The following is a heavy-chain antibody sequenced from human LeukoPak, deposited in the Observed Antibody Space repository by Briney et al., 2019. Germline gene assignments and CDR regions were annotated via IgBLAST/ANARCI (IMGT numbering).Heavy chain of an antibody. V-gene: IGHV3-30*03. Sequence: GGSLRLSCAASGFTFSTYGMSWVRQAPGKGLEWVAVISYDGSNKYYADSVKGRFTISRDNSKNTLYLQMNSLRAEDTAVYYCARDGSGSLKYYFDYWGQGTLVTVSS. D-gene: IGHD1-26*01. CDR3: ARDGSGSLKYYFDY. CDR1: GFTFSTYG. J-gene: IGHJ4*02. CDR2: ISYDGSNK.